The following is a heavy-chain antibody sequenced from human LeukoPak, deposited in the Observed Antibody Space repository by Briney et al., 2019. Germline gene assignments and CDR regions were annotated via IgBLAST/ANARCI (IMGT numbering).Heavy chain of an antibody. D-gene: IGHD6-19*01. CDR3: ARPLTGSGWYYFDY. Sequence: ASVTLSCKASGYTFTSYGISWVRQAPGQGLEWMGWISDSHGKTNYTQKLQGRVTMTTYTSTSTAYMELRSLRSDDTAVYYCARPLTGSGWYYFDYWGQGTLVTVSS. V-gene: IGHV1-18*01. CDR1: GYTFTSYG. CDR2: ISDSHGKT. J-gene: IGHJ4*02.